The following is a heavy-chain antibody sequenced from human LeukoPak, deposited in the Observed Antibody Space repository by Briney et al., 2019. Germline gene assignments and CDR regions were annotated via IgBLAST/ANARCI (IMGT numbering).Heavy chain of an antibody. Sequence: SETLSLTCAVYGGSFSGYYWSWIRQPPGKGLEWIGEINHSGSTNYNPSLKSRVTISVDTSKNQFSLKLSSVTAADTAVYYCARYGSGSSTTMNLNWFDPWGQGTLATVSS. CDR2: INHSGST. D-gene: IGHD3-10*01. CDR1: GGSFSGYY. V-gene: IGHV4-34*01. CDR3: ARYGSGSSTTMNLNWFDP. J-gene: IGHJ5*02.